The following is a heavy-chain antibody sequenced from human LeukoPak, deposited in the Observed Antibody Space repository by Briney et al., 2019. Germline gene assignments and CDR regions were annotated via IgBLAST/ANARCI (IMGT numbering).Heavy chain of an antibody. J-gene: IGHJ4*02. V-gene: IGHV1-2*02. CDR3: ARVGDYGDPQG. CDR2: INPNSGGT. D-gene: IGHD4-17*01. Sequence: ASVKVSCKASGYTFTGYYMHWVRQAPGQGLEWMGWINPNSGGTKYAQNFQGRVTMTRDTSISTAYMELRRLRFDDTAVYYCARVGDYGDPQGWGQGTLVTVSS. CDR1: GYTFTGYY.